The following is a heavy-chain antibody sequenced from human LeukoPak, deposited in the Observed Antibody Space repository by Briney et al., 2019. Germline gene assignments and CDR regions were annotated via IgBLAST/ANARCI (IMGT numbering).Heavy chain of an antibody. D-gene: IGHD4-17*01. CDR3: ARDTYGDYDAFDI. CDR1: GFTFSSYW. Sequence: GGSLRLSCAASGFTFSSYWMHSVRQAPGKGLVWVSRINSDGSSTSYADSVKGRFTISRDNAKNTLYLQMNSLRAEDTAVYYCARDTYGDYDAFDIWGQGTMVTVSS. V-gene: IGHV3-74*01. CDR2: INSDGSST. J-gene: IGHJ3*02.